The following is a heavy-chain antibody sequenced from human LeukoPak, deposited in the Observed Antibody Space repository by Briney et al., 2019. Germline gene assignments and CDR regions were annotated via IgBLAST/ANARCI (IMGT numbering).Heavy chain of an antibody. V-gene: IGHV4-38-2*01. D-gene: IGHD3-10*01. Sequence: PSETLSFTCAVSGYSISSGYYWGWIRQPPGKGLERIGSIYHSGSTYYNPSLKSRVTISVDTSKNQFSLKLSSVTAADAAVYYCARTLWFGPQEFDPWGQGTLVTVSS. J-gene: IGHJ5*02. CDR1: GYSISSGYY. CDR2: IYHSGST. CDR3: ARTLWFGPQEFDP.